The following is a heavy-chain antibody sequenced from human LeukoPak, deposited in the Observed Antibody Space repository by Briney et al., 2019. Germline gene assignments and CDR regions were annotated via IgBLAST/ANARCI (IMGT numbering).Heavy chain of an antibody. CDR1: GGSITGYS. CDR2: IAYNGDT. D-gene: IGHD1-1*01. J-gene: IGHJ4*02. Sequence: SETLSLTYSVSGGSITGYSWHWIRQPPRRGLEWIGYIAYNGDTNYNSSLKSRLTMSVDTSNDQVSLSLSSVTAADTAVYYCARFYNPYFDFWGQGTLVTVSS. CDR3: ARFYNPYFDF. V-gene: IGHV4-59*01.